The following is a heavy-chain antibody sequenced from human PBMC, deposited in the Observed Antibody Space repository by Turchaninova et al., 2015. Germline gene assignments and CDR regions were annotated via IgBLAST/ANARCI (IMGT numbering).Heavy chain of an antibody. J-gene: IGHJ4*02. CDR2: IESKTVGGKT. CDR1: GFTFPNAR. Sequence: EVQLVESGGDLVKSGGSLRLSFAASGFTFPNARMAWGSQTPGKGLGGVGHIESKTVGGKTDYAAPVKGIFTISRDDSKNMLYRQMNSLKTDDSAVYRCTTTYFDYWGQGTLVTVSS. V-gene: IGHV3-15*04. CDR3: TTTYFDY.